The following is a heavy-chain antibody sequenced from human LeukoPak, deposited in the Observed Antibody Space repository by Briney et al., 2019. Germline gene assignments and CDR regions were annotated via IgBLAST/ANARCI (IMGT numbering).Heavy chain of an antibody. J-gene: IGHJ6*02. Sequence: ASVKVSCKASGYTFTGYYMHWVRPAPGQGLEWMGWINPNSGGTNYAQKFQGRVTMTRDTSISTAYMELSRLRSDDTAVYYCASSRIFGVVDYYYYGMDVWGQGTTVTVSS. CDR3: ASSRIFGVVDYYYYGMDV. CDR1: GYTFTGYY. D-gene: IGHD3-3*01. V-gene: IGHV1-2*02. CDR2: INPNSGGT.